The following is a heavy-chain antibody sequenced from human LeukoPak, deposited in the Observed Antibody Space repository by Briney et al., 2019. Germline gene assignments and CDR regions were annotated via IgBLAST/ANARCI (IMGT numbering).Heavy chain of an antibody. CDR1: GFTFDDYA. CDR3: LKAGLVEAILCPFDI. CDR2: ISGDGRST. J-gene: IGHJ3*02. Sequence: GGSLRLSCAASGFTFDDYAMHWVRQAPGKGLEWVSLISGDGRSTFYAESVEGRFTISRDNSRKSLYLQMNSLRNEDTAFYYCLKAGLVEAILCPFDIWGQGTMVSVSS. V-gene: IGHV3-43*02. D-gene: IGHD2/OR15-2a*01.